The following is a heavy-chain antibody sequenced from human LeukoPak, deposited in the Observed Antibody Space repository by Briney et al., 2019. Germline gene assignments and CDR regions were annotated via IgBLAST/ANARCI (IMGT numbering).Heavy chain of an antibody. J-gene: IGHJ4*02. V-gene: IGHV1-69*04. CDR3: ARDYEDTAVVTYFDH. CDR2: IIPMFDIT. D-gene: IGHD5-18*01. CDR1: GGTVSSSA. Sequence: SVKVSCKASGGTVSSSAISWVRQAPGQGLEWMGRIIPMFDITNYAQKFQGRVTITADKSTNTAYMELSSLSSEDTAVYYCARDYEDTAVVTYFDHWGQGTLVTVSS.